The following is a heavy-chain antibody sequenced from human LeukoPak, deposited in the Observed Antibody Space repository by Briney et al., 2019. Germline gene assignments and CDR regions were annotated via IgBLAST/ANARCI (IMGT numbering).Heavy chain of an antibody. D-gene: IGHD6-19*01. J-gene: IGHJ4*02. V-gene: IGHV3-53*01. CDR3: AGGDSSGWYNY. CDR1: GFTVSSNY. CDR2: IYSGGST. Sequence: PGGSLRLSCAASGFTVSSNYMSWVRQARGKGLEWVSVIYSGGSTYYADSVKGRFIISRDNSKNTLYLQMNSLRAEDTAVYYCAGGDSSGWYNYWGQGTLVTVSS.